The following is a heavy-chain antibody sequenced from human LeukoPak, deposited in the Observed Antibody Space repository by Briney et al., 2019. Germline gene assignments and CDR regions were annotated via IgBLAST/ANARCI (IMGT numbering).Heavy chain of an antibody. Sequence: ASVKVSCKASGYSFTNYGISWVRQAPGQGLAWMGWISTYNANTNYAQKFQDRVTMTTDTPTSTAYMELRSLRADDTAVYYCARSSTSRSNLNYWGQGTLVTVSS. CDR1: GYSFTNYG. D-gene: IGHD1-26*01. CDR2: ISTYNANT. J-gene: IGHJ4*02. CDR3: ARSSTSRSNLNY. V-gene: IGHV1-18*01.